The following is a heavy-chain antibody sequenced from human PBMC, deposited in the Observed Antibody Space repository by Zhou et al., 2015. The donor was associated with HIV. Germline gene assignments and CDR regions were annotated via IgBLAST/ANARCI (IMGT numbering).Heavy chain of an antibody. Sequence: QLQLVQSGAEVKKPGSSVKVSCKTSGGSFSDSSINWVRQAPGQGLEWMGAIVPTLETINYAPKFQGRLIITADESTSTAYMELTGLRPEDTSIYFCAREHSPSFDFKTRFFDLWGRGTWSLSPQ. D-gene: IGHD2/OR15-2a*01. J-gene: IGHJ2*01. CDR2: IVPTLETI. V-gene: IGHV1-69*12. CDR3: AREHSPSFDFKTRFFDL. CDR1: GGSFSDSS.